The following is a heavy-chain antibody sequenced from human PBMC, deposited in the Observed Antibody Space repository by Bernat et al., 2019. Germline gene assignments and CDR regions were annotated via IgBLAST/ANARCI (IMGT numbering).Heavy chain of an antibody. CDR1: AGSVSSNNYF. CDR2: VYSSGSA. Sequence: QVQLQESGPGLVKPSETLSLTCTVSAGSVSSNNYFWGWIREPPGKGLEWIGSVYSSGSAYYNPSLKSRVTISVDTSKNQFSLKLSSVTAADTAVYYCATSWRATYFYDSSGYYGGDAFDSWGQGTMVTVSS. V-gene: IGHV4-39*01. J-gene: IGHJ3*02. D-gene: IGHD3-22*01. CDR3: ATSWRATYFYDSSGYYGGDAFDS.